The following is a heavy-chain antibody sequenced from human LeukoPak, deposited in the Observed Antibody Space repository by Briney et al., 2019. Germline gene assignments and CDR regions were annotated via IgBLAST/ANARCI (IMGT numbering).Heavy chain of an antibody. CDR3: ARVFGYDFWSGYSNNWFDP. Sequence: SETLSLTCTVSGYSISSGYYWGWIRPPPVKGLEWIGSIYHSGSTYYNPSLKSRVTISVDTSKNQFSLKLSSVTAADTAVYYCARVFGYDFWSGYSNNWFDPWGQGTLVTVSS. CDR2: IYHSGST. J-gene: IGHJ5*02. V-gene: IGHV4-38-2*02. CDR1: GYSISSGYY. D-gene: IGHD3-3*01.